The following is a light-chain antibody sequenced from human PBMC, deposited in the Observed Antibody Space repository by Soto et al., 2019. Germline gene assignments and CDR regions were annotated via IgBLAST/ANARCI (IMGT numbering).Light chain of an antibody. J-gene: IGKJ1*01. CDR2: KTS. CDR3: QQYNSYWT. Sequence: DIQMTQSPSTLSASVGDRVTITCRASQSVSSWLAWYQQKSGKAPRLLIYKTSTLESGVPSRFSGSGSGTEFTLTISSLQRDDFATYYCQQYNSYWTFGQGTKVEIK. CDR1: QSVSSW. V-gene: IGKV1-5*03.